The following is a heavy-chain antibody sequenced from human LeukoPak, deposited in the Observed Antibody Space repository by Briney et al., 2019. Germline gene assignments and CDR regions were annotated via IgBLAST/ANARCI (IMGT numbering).Heavy chain of an antibody. Sequence: ASVKVSCKASGYTFTSYDINWVRQATGQGLEWMGWMSPNSGNTGYAQKFQGRVTMTRNTSISTAYMELSSLRSEDTAVYYCAKGYSSGWYYNYYMDVWGKGTTVTISS. D-gene: IGHD6-19*01. CDR2: MSPNSGNT. V-gene: IGHV1-8*01. CDR1: GYTFTSYD. CDR3: AKGYSSGWYYNYYMDV. J-gene: IGHJ6*03.